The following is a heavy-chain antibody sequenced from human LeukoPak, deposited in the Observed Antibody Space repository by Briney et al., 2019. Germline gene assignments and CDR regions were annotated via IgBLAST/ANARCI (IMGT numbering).Heavy chain of an antibody. D-gene: IGHD3-22*01. CDR1: GFTFSDYY. J-gene: IGHJ4*02. Sequence: GGSLRLSCAASGFTFSDYYMSWIRQAPGKGLEWVSYISSSGSTIYYADSVKGRFTISRDNSKNTLYLQMNSLGAEDTAVYYCTRGPGYHDSSYLDYWGQGTLVTVSS. CDR3: TRGPGYHDSSYLDY. V-gene: IGHV3-11*04. CDR2: ISSSGSTI.